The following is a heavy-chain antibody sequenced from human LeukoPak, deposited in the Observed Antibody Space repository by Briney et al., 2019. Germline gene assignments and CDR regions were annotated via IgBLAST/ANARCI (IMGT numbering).Heavy chain of an antibody. D-gene: IGHD3-10*01. J-gene: IGHJ4*02. Sequence: SETLSLTCTVSGGSISSYYWSWIRQPPGKGLEGIRYIYYSGSTNYNPSLKSRVTISVDTSKNQFSLKLSSVTAADTAVYYCARAPGWFGELLLDYWGQGTLVTVSS. CDR2: IYYSGST. CDR1: GGSISSYY. V-gene: IGHV4-59*01. CDR3: ARAPGWFGELLLDY.